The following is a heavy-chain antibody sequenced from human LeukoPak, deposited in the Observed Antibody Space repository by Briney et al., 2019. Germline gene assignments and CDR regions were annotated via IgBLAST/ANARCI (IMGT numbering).Heavy chain of an antibody. Sequence: GGSLRLSCAASGFTFSNYGMHWVRQAPGKGLEWVAFIRYDGSNKYYADSVKGRFTISRDNSKNTLYLQMNSLRAEDTAVYYCARGDTAMNLFDYWGQGTLVTVSS. CDR1: GFTFSNYG. CDR3: ARGDTAMNLFDY. D-gene: IGHD5-18*01. V-gene: IGHV3-30*02. J-gene: IGHJ4*02. CDR2: IRYDGSNK.